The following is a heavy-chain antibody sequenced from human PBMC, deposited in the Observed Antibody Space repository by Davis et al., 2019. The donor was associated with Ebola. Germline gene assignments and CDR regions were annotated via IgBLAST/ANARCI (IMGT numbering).Heavy chain of an antibody. Sequence: PGGSLRLSCAASGFTFSSYSMNWVRQAPGKGLEWVSSISSSSSYIYYADSVKGRFTISRDNAKNSLYLQMNSLKTEDTAVYYCTRDPGSGYYGSGNSWGQGTLVTVSS. J-gene: IGHJ4*02. V-gene: IGHV3-21*03. CDR3: TRDPGSGYYGSGNS. D-gene: IGHD3-10*01. CDR2: ISSSSSYI. CDR1: GFTFSSYS.